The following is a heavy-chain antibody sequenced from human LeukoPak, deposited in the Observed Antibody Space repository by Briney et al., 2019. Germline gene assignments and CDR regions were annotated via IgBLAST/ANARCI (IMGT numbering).Heavy chain of an antibody. V-gene: IGHV3-48*03. Sequence: PGGSLRLSCAASGFTFSSYEMNWVRQAPGKGLEWVSYISSSGSTIYYADSVKGRFTISRDNAKNSLYLQMNSLRAEDTAVYYCASTLLLYYFDYWGQGTLVTVSS. CDR2: ISSSGSTI. D-gene: IGHD3-22*01. CDR3: ASTLLLYYFDY. J-gene: IGHJ4*02. CDR1: GFTFSSYE.